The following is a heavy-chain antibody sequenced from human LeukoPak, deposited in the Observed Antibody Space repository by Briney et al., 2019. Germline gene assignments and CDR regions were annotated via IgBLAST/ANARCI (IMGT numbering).Heavy chain of an antibody. Sequence: AASVKVSCKASGYTFTGYYMHWVRQAPGQGLEWMGWINPNSGGTNYAQKFQGRVTMTRGTSISTAYMELSRLRSDDTAVYYCARLVLVVPAAVDYWGQGTLVTVSS. CDR3: ARLVLVVPAAVDY. V-gene: IGHV1-2*02. CDR2: INPNSGGT. CDR1: GYTFTGYY. J-gene: IGHJ4*02. D-gene: IGHD2-2*01.